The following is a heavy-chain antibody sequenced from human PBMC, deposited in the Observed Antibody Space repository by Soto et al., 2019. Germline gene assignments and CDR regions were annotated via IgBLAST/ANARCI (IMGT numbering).Heavy chain of an antibody. CDR2: ITYDESNK. Sequence: QGQLVESGGGVVQPGRSLRLSCAASGFTFSSYGMHWVRQAPGKGPEWVAVITYDESNKKYADSVKGRFTISRDNAKATLYLQMNSLRPEDTAVYYCAKVKARYSYGRDGLDVWGQGTTVTVSS. J-gene: IGHJ6*02. CDR1: GFTFSSYG. V-gene: IGHV3-30*18. D-gene: IGHD5-18*01. CDR3: AKVKARYSYGRDGLDV.